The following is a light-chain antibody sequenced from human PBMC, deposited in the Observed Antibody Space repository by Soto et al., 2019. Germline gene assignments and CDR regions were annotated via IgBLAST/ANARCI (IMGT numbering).Light chain of an antibody. Sequence: EIVMTQSPATLSVSPGDGATLSCRASQSVDSNLAWYQQKPGQAPRLLIYDASNRATGIPARFSGTGSGTDFTLTINNLEPEDFAVYYCQVRTNWSIAFGRGTRRR. V-gene: IGKV3-11*01. J-gene: IGKJ5*01. CDR2: DAS. CDR3: QVRTNWSIA. CDR1: QSVDSN.